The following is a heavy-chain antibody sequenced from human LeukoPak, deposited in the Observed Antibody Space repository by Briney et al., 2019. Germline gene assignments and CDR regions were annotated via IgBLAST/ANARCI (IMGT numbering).Heavy chain of an antibody. V-gene: IGHV4-34*01. J-gene: IGHJ4*02. CDR1: GGSFSGYY. Sequence: SETLSLTCAVYGGSFSGYYWSWIRQPPGKGLEWIGEINHSGSTNYNPSLKSRVTISVDTSKNQFSLKLSSVTAADTAVYYGARGRGDVDTAIVDGGIDYWSQGTLVTVSS. D-gene: IGHD5-18*01. CDR3: ARGRGDVDTAIVDGGIDY. CDR2: INHSGST.